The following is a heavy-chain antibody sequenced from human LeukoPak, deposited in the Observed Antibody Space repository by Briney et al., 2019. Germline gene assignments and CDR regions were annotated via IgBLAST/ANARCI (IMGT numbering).Heavy chain of an antibody. V-gene: IGHV4-59*01. D-gene: IGHD3-10*01. CDR3: ARETYYYGSGTYQMDY. CDR1: GGSISSYY. J-gene: IGHJ4*02. Sequence: SETLSLTCTVSGGSISSYYWSWIRQPPGKGLEWIGYIYYRGNTTYNPSLKSRVTISVDTSKNQFSLKLSSVTAADTAVYYCARETYYYGSGTYQMDYWGQGTLVTVSS. CDR2: IYYRGNT.